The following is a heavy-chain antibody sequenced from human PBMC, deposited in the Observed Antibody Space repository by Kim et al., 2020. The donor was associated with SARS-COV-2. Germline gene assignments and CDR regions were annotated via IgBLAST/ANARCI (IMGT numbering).Heavy chain of an antibody. J-gene: IGHJ4*02. Sequence: KFQGRVTITADKSTSTAYMELSSLRSEDTAVYYCARNNYYDSSGYYFFDYWGQGTLVTVSS. CDR3: ARNNYYDSSGYYFFDY. D-gene: IGHD3-22*01. V-gene: IGHV1-69*02.